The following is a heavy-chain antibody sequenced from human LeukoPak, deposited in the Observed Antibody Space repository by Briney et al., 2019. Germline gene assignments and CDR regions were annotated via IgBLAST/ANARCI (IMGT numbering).Heavy chain of an antibody. CDR3: ARARRRGELPCDY. D-gene: IGHD1-26*01. CDR1: GFTFSSYA. V-gene: IGHV3-30-3*01. J-gene: IGHJ4*02. CDR2: ISYDGSNK. Sequence: GGSLRLSCAASGFTFSSYAMHWVRQAPGKGLEWVAVISYDGSNKYYADSVKGRFTISRDNSKNTLYLQMNSLRAEDTAVYYCARARRRGELPCDYWGQGTLVTVSS.